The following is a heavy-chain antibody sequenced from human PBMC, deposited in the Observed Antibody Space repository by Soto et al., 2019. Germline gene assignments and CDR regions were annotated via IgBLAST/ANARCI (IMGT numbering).Heavy chain of an antibody. CDR3: VRESAPSGPNYCDT. V-gene: IGHV4-30-2*01. CDR1: LCSITCGRSC. CDR2: IPHSVSN. D-gene: IGHD6-13*01. Sequence: SETLGLTASVCLCSITCGRSCWNCVRQPPRKGLEWIAYIPHSVSNSYNPSLNCRVTVSVDRSKIQFSLKLDSVSAADTAIYYCVRESAPSGPNYCDTWSPGPLVTVSS. J-gene: IGHJ5*02.